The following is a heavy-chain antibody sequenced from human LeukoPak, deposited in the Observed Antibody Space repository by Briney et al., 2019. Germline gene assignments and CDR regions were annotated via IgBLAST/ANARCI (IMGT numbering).Heavy chain of an antibody. D-gene: IGHD1-1*01. J-gene: IGHJ4*02. CDR3: ARVNINNWHSCDY. CDR2: IYHSGSP. Sequence: PSETLSLTCAVSGGSISSNNWWGWVRQPPGKGLEWIGEIYHSGSPNYNPSLKSRVTISVDKSRNHFSLNLSSVTAADTAVYYCARVNINNWHSCDYWGQGTLVAVSS. CDR1: GGSISSNNW. V-gene: IGHV4-4*02.